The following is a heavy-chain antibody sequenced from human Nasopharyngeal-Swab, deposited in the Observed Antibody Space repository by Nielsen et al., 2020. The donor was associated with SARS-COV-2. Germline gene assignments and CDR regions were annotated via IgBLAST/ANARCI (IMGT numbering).Heavy chain of an antibody. CDR3: ARNDILTGYYPYYYYGMDV. CDR1: GLTSSSYA. CDR2: ISYDGSNK. D-gene: IGHD3-9*01. V-gene: IGHV3-30-3*01. Sequence: GGSLRPSCAASGLTSSSYAMHWVRQAPGQGLEWVAVISYDGSNKYYADSVKGRFTISRDNSKNTLYLQMNSLRAEDTAVYYCARNDILTGYYPYYYYGMDVWGQGTTVTVSS. J-gene: IGHJ6*02.